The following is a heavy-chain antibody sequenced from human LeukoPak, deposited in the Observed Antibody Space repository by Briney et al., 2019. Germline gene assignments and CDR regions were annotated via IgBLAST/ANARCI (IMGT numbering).Heavy chain of an antibody. V-gene: IGHV3-21*01. CDR2: ISSSSSYI. CDR1: GFTFSSYS. CDR3: ARGEGEQLGSGNRFDP. Sequence: GGSLRLSCAASGFTFSSYSINWVRQAPGKGLEWVSSISSSSSYIYYADSVKGRFTISRDNAKNSLYLQMNSLRAEDTAVYYCARGEGEQLGSGNRFDPWGQGTLVTVSS. J-gene: IGHJ5*02. D-gene: IGHD6-13*01.